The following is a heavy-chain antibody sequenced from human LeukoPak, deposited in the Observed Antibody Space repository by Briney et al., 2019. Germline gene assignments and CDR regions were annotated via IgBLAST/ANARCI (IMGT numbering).Heavy chain of an antibody. Sequence: GSLRLSCAASGFTFSSYGMHWVRQAPGKGLEWVAFIRYDGSNKYYADSVKGRFTISRDNSKNTLYLQMNSLRAEDTAVYYCANTRTSPATAQYYFDYWGQGTLVTVSS. CDR1: GFTFSSYG. D-gene: IGHD1-1*01. V-gene: IGHV3-30*02. J-gene: IGHJ4*02. CDR2: IRYDGSNK. CDR3: ANTRTSPATAQYYFDY.